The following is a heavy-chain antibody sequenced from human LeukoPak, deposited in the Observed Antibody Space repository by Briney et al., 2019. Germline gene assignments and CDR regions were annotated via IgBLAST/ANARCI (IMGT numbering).Heavy chain of an antibody. J-gene: IGHJ4*02. CDR3: ARQSVYARHDYSTTTPEFDY. CDR1: GYSFTSYW. Sequence: GESLQISCKGSGYSFTSYWIGWVRQMPGKGLEWMGIIYPDDSDTRYSPSFQGQVTISADKSISTAYLQWSSLKASDTAMYYCARQSVYARHDYSTTTPEFDYWGQGTLVTVSS. D-gene: IGHD4-11*01. CDR2: IYPDDSDT. V-gene: IGHV5-51*01.